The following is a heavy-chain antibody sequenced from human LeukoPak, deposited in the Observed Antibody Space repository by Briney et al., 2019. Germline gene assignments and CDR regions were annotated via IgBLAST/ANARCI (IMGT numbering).Heavy chain of an antibody. CDR2: IYYSGST. Sequence: SETLSLTCTVSGGSISSYYWSWIRQPPGKGLEWIGYIYYSGSTNYNPSLKSRVTISVDTSKKQFSLKLSSVTAADTAVYYCARLPGELLRTYYYYYMDVWGKGTTVTVSS. V-gene: IGHV4-59*08. CDR1: GGSISSYY. CDR3: ARLPGELLRTYYYYYMDV. J-gene: IGHJ6*03. D-gene: IGHD1-26*01.